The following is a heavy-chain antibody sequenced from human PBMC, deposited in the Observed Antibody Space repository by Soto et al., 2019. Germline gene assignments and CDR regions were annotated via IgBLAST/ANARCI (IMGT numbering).Heavy chain of an antibody. D-gene: IGHD5-18*01. CDR1: GYTFTSYW. J-gene: IGHJ4*02. V-gene: IGHV5-51*01. Sequence: GESLKISCKGSGYTFTSYWIGWVRQMPGKGLEWMGIIFPVDSDTTYSPSFQGQVTISADKSITTAYLQWSSLKASDTAMYYCAIRGYTYGYYFSYWGQGTLVTVSS. CDR2: IFPVDSDT. CDR3: AIRGYTYGYYFSY.